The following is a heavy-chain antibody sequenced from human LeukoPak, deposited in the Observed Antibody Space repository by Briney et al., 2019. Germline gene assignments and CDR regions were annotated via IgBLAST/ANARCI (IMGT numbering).Heavy chain of an antibody. CDR3: AKNRGTGMAFYDH. V-gene: IGHV3-23*01. Sequence: GGSLRLSCAASGFTFSSYAMSWVRQAPGKGLEWVSAISGSGGSTYYADSVKGRFTSSRDNSESTLYLQMNNLRAEDTAVYYCAKNRGTGMAFYDHWGQGIQVTVSS. D-gene: IGHD5-18*01. CDR1: GFTFSSYA. CDR2: ISGSGGST. J-gene: IGHJ4*02.